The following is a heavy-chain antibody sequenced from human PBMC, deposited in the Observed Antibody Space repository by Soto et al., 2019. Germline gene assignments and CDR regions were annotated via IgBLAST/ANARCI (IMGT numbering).Heavy chain of an antibody. CDR1: GYTFTSYA. J-gene: IGHJ6*02. CDR3: ARDIRCSGGSCYSAGMDV. D-gene: IGHD2-15*01. CDR2: INAGNGNT. Sequence: ASVKVSCKASGYTFTSYAMHWVRQAPGQRLEWMGWINAGNGNTKYSQKFQGRVTITRDTSASTAYMELSSLRSEDTAVYYCARDIRCSGGSCYSAGMDVWGQGTKVTVSS. V-gene: IGHV1-3*01.